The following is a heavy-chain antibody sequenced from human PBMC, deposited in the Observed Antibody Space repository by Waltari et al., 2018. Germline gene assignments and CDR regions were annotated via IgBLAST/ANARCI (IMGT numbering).Heavy chain of an antibody. CDR2: ISSSSSTI. J-gene: IGHJ6*03. V-gene: IGHV3-48*04. CDR1: GFTFSSYS. D-gene: IGHD3-3*01. CDR3: ARERVVGPYYYYMDV. Sequence: EVQLVESGGGLVQPGGSLRLSCAASGFTFSSYSMNWVRQAPGKGLEWVSYISSSSSTIYYADSVKGRFTISRDNAKNSLYLQMNSPRAEDTAVYYCARERVVGPYYYYMDVWGKGTTVTISS.